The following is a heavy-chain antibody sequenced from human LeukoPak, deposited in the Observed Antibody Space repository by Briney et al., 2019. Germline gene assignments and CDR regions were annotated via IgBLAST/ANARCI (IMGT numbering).Heavy chain of an antibody. CDR3: AGAAAADLRFGWFDP. CDR2: IIPIFGTA. V-gene: IGHV1-69*13. J-gene: IGHJ5*02. Sequence: SVKVSCKASRRTFSSYAISWVRQAPRQGLEWTGGIIPIFGTANYAQKFQGRVTITADESTSTAYMELSSLRSEDTAVYYCAGAAAADLRFGWFDPWGQGTLVTVSS. CDR1: RRTFSSYA. D-gene: IGHD6-13*01.